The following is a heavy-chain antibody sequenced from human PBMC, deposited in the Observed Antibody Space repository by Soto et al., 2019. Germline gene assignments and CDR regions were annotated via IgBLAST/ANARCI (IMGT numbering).Heavy chain of an antibody. J-gene: IGHJ4*02. CDR2: IYYSGST. D-gene: IGHD3-22*01. Sequence: SETLSLTCTVSGGSISSSSYYWGWIRQPPGKGLEWIGCIYYSGSTYYNPSLKSRVTISVDTSKNQFSLKLSSVTAADTAVYYCARALYYYDSSGYGDNQINYFDYWGQGTLVTVSS. CDR1: GGSISSSSYY. CDR3: ARALYYYDSSGYGDNQINYFDY. V-gene: IGHV4-39*07.